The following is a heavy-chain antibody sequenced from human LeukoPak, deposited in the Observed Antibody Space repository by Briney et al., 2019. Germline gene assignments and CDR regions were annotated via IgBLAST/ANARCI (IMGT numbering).Heavy chain of an antibody. CDR1: GYTFTDYY. Sequence: ASVKVSCKASGYTFTDYYIHLVRQAPGQGLEWMAWLNPNNGGTLYAQDLQGRVTMTRDTSIDTAYVELGRLRSDDTAVYYCARWSLLTAFDIWGQGTMITVSS. CDR2: LNPNNGGT. V-gene: IGHV1-2*02. D-gene: IGHD2-21*01. J-gene: IGHJ3*02. CDR3: ARWSLLTAFDI.